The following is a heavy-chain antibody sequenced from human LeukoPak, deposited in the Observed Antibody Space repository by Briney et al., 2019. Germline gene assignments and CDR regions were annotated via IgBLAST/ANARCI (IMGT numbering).Heavy chain of an antibody. CDR3: AKDSSGYGMDV. J-gene: IGHJ6*02. D-gene: IGHD6-19*01. V-gene: IGHV3-23*01. CDR2: ISFSGDVT. CDR1: GVTLGTHA. Sequence: GGSLRLSCSASGVTLGTHAMRWVRQAPGKGLEWVSAISFSGDVTFYADSVKGRFTISRDNSKNTLYLQMNSLRAEDTAVYYCAKDSSGYGMDVWGQGTTVTVSS.